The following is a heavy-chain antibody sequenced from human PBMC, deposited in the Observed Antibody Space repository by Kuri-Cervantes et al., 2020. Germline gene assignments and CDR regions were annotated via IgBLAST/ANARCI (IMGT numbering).Heavy chain of an antibody. CDR1: GGSISSGGYS. D-gene: IGHD5-12*01. V-gene: IGHV3-23*01. CDR3: AKDRDSGYDSAGDY. CDR2: ISGSGGST. J-gene: IGHJ4*02. Sequence: GESLKISCAVSGGSISSGGYSWSWIRQPPGKGLEWVSAISGSGGSTYYADSVKGRFTISRDNSKNTLYLQMNSLRAEDTAVYYCAKDRDSGYDSAGDYWGQGTLVTVSS.